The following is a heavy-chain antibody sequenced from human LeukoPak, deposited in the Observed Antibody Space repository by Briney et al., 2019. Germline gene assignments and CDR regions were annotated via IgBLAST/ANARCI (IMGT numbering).Heavy chain of an antibody. CDR3: ARYGSDGWRWGYCSGGSCYSLVY. CDR2: INPNSGGT. D-gene: IGHD2-15*01. Sequence: GASVKVSCKASGYTFTDYYMHWVRQAPGQGPEWMGWINPNSGGTNYAQKFQGRVTMTRDTSISTAYMELSRLRSDDTAVYYCARYGSDGWRWGYCSGGSCYSLVYWGQGTLVTVSS. J-gene: IGHJ4*02. CDR1: GYTFTDYY. V-gene: IGHV1-2*02.